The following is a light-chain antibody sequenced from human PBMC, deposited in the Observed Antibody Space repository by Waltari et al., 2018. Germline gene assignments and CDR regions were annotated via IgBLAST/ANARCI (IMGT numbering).Light chain of an antibody. CDR2: RNN. J-gene: IGLJ1*01. CDR3: SAWDSDLTVYV. CDR1: RNNVGNQG. V-gene: IGLV10-54*04. Sequence: QAGLTQPPSVSKGLRQTATLSCTGTRNNVGNQGAAWLQQHQGQPPKLLSYRNNNRPSGISDRFSASRSGNTAFLTISGLQPEDEADYYCSAWDSDLTVYVFGTGTKVTVL.